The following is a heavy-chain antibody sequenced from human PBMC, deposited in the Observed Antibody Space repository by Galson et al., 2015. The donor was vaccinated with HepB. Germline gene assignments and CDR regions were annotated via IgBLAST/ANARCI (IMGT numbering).Heavy chain of an antibody. CDR2: IFPRDSDT. D-gene: IGHD6-13*01. CDR1: GYSFTSNW. Sequence: QSGAEVKKPGESLNISCKGSGYSFTSNWIVWVRQMPGKGLEWMGTIFPRDSDTKYSPSFEGQVTISADRSITTAYLQWSSLKASDSAVYYCARPLAIAAAGKSSFDIWGHGTLVTVSS. J-gene: IGHJ3*02. V-gene: IGHV5-51*03. CDR3: ARPLAIAAAGKSSFDI.